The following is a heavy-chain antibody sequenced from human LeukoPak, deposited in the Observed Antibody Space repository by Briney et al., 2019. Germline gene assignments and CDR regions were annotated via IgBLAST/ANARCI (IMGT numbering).Heavy chain of an antibody. J-gene: IGHJ5*02. D-gene: IGHD5-12*01. CDR2: IYSGGST. Sequence: PGGSLRLSCAASGFTVSSDHMTWVRQAPGKGLEWVSVIYSGGSTFYADSVKGRFTISRDNSKNTLYLQMNSLRAEDTAVYYCARVDYSNWFDPWGQGTLVTVSS. V-gene: IGHV3-53*01. CDR3: ARVDYSNWFDP. CDR1: GFTVSSDH.